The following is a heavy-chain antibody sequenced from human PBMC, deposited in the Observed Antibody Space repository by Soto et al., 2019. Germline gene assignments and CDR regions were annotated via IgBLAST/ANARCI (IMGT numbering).Heavy chain of an antibody. CDR1: GGSFSGYY. J-gene: IGHJ4*02. V-gene: IGHV4-34*01. D-gene: IGHD6-13*01. CDR2: INHSGST. Sequence: QVQLQQWGAGLLKPSETLSLTCAVYGGSFSGYYWSWIRQPPGKGLEWIGEINHSGSTNYNPSLKSRVTISVDTSKNPFSLKLSSVTAADTAVYYCASRDSSSCRYWGQGTLVTVSS. CDR3: ASRDSSSCRY.